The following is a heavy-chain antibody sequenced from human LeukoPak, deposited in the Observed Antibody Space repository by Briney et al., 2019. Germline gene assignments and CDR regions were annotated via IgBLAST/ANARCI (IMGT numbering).Heavy chain of an antibody. CDR2: ISWNSGSI. J-gene: IGHJ6*03. CDR3: AKAGLYYYYMDV. D-gene: IGHD3-16*01. Sequence: PGGSLRLSCAASGFTFDDYAMHWVRQAPGKGLEWVSGISWNSGSIGYADSVKGRFTISRDNAKNSLYLQMNSLRAEDTALYYCAKAGLYYYYMDVWGKGTTVTVSS. CDR1: GFTFDDYA. V-gene: IGHV3-9*01.